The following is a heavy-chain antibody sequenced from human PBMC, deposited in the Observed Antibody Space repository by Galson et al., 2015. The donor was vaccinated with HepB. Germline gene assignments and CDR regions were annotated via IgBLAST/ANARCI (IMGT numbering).Heavy chain of an antibody. V-gene: IGHV3-30*03. CDR2: ISYDGSNK. Sequence: SLRLSCAASGFTFSSYGMHWVRQAPGKGLEWVAVISYDGSNKYYADSVKGRFTISRDNSKNTLYLQMNSLRAEDTAVYYCGTSRSGSGSDYYGMDVWGQGTTVTVSS. J-gene: IGHJ6*02. CDR3: GTSRSGSGSDYYGMDV. D-gene: IGHD3-10*01. CDR1: GFTFSSYG.